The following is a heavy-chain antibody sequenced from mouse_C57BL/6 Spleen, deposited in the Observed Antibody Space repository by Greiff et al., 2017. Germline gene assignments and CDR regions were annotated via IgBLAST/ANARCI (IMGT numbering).Heavy chain of an antibody. CDR2: IDPSDSYT. CDR3: ARWGLRPYAMDY. CDR1: GYTFTSYW. Sequence: QVQLQQSGAELVMPGASVKLSCKASGYTFTSYWMHWVKQRPGQGLEWIGEIDPSDSYTNYNQKFKGKSTLTVDKSSSTAYMQLSSLTSEDSAVYYCARWGLRPYAMDYWGQGTSVTVSS. V-gene: IGHV1-69*01. J-gene: IGHJ4*01. D-gene: IGHD2-4*01.